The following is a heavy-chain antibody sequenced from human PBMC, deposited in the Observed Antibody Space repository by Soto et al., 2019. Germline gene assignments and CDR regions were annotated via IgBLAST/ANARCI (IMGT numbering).Heavy chain of an antibody. V-gene: IGHV1-8*01. CDR3: ARTPSGVVGAPRINWFDP. CDR2: MNPNSGNT. Sequence: ASVKVSCKASGYTFTSYDINWVRQATGQGLEWMGWMNPNSGNTGYAQKFQGRVTMTRNTSISTAYMELSSLRSEDTAVYYRARTPSGVVGAPRINWFDPWGQGTRVTVSS. CDR1: GYTFTSYD. D-gene: IGHD2-15*01. J-gene: IGHJ5*02.